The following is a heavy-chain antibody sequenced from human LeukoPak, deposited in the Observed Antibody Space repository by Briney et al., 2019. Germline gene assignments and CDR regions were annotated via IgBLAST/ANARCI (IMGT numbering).Heavy chain of an antibody. D-gene: IGHD3-22*01. CDR3: ARDMGHENYYDSSGYQYYFDY. CDR1: GFTFSSYS. Sequence: GGSLRLSCAASGFTFSSYSMNWVRQAPGKGLEWVSSISSSSSYIYYADSVKGRFTISRDNAKNSLYLQMNSLRAEDTAVYYCARDMGHENYYDSSGYQYYFDYWGQGTLVTVSS. CDR2: ISSSSSYI. V-gene: IGHV3-21*01. J-gene: IGHJ4*02.